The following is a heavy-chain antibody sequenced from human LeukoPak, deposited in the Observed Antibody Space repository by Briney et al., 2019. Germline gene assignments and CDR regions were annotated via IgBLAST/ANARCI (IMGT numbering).Heavy chain of an antibody. Sequence: GGSLRLSCAVSGFTFSTYAMSWVRQAPGKGLEWVSAVRGSGSDKYYADSVKGRFTISRDNSKNTLYLQMNSLRAEDTAVYYCAKSPVFGGVIGYFDYWGQGTLVTVSS. CDR1: GFTFSTYA. V-gene: IGHV3-23*01. CDR3: AKSPVFGGVIGYFDY. D-gene: IGHD3-16*02. J-gene: IGHJ4*02. CDR2: VRGSGSDK.